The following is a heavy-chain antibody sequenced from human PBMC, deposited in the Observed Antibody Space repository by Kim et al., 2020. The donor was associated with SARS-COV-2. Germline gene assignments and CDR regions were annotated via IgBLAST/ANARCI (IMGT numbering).Heavy chain of an antibody. CDR2: IIPIFGTA. Sequence: SVKVSCKASGGTFSSYAISWVRQAPGQGLEWMGGIIPIFGTANYAQKFQGRVTITADASTSTAYMELSSLRSEDTAVYYCARVSGYCSSTSCPRHYYYYYGMDVLGQGTTVTVSS. V-gene: IGHV1-69*13. CDR3: ARVSGYCSSTSCPRHYYYYYGMDV. D-gene: IGHD2-2*01. J-gene: IGHJ6*02. CDR1: GGTFSSYA.